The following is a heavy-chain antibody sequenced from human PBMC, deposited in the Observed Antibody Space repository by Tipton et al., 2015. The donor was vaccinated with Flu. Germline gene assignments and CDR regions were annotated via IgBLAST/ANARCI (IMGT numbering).Heavy chain of an antibody. CDR1: GYTFTSYY. D-gene: IGHD3-9*01. CDR3: ARDEGRYFGWPTRNAFDI. Sequence: QLVQSGAEVKKPGASVKVSCKASGYTFTSYYMHWVRQAPGQGLEWMGIINPSGGSTSYAQKFQGRVTMTRDTSTSTVYMELSSLRSEDTAVYYCARDEGRYFGWPTRNAFDIWGQGTMVTVSS. J-gene: IGHJ3*02. V-gene: IGHV1-46*01. CDR2: INPSGGST.